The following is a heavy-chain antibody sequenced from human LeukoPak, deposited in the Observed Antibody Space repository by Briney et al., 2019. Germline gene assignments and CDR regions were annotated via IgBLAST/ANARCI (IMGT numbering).Heavy chain of an antibody. CDR3: ARGWEVGSGSYLSWYFDY. CDR1: GFTFSSYW. CDR2: INTDGSST. J-gene: IGHJ4*02. Sequence: GGSLRLSCAASGFTFSSYWMHWVRQAPGKGLVWVSRINTDGSSTAHADSVKGRFTISRDNSKNTLYLQMNSLRAEDTAVYYCARGWEVGSGSYLSWYFDYWGQGTLVTVSS. V-gene: IGHV3-74*01. D-gene: IGHD3-10*01.